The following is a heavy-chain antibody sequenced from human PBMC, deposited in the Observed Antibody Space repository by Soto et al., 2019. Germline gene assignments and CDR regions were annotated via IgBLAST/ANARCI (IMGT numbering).Heavy chain of an antibody. J-gene: IGHJ6*02. V-gene: IGHV5-10-1*01. CDR2: IDPSDSYA. Sequence: PGESLKISCKGSGYSFTSYWISWVRQMPGKGLEWMGRIDPSDSYANYSPSFQGHVTISADKSISTAYLQWSSLKASDTAMYYCARRDPRDYYGSGSYYRYYYHGMDVWGQGTTVTVSS. CDR3: ARRDPRDYYGSGSYYRYYYHGMDV. D-gene: IGHD3-10*01. CDR1: GYSFTSYW.